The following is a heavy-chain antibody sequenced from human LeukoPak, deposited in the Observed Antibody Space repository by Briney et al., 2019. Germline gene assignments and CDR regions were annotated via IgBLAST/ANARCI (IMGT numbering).Heavy chain of an antibody. CDR2: IIPIFGTA. CDR3: ARTRSGWYYFDY. J-gene: IGHJ4*02. V-gene: IGHV1-69*01. D-gene: IGHD6-19*01. Sequence: SVTVSCKASGGTFSSYAMSWVRQAPGQGLEWMGGIIPIFGTANYAQKFQGRVTITADESTSTAYMELSSLRSEDTAVYYCARTRSGWYYFDYWGQGTLVTVSS. CDR1: GGTFSSYA.